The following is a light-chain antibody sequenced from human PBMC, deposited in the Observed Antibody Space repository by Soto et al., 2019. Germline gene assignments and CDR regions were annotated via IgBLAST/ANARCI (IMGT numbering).Light chain of an antibody. CDR1: ESIGNY. Sequence: EVVLTQSPATLSLSPGERATLSCRASESIGNYLAWYQQKLGQAPKLLIYDASHRAIGIPGRFSGDGSGTDFTLTISSLEPEYCAVYYGHGRSDGPPRLTFDGGTKVEIK. CDR3: HGRSDGPPRLT. CDR2: DAS. V-gene: IGKV3-11*01. J-gene: IGKJ4*01.